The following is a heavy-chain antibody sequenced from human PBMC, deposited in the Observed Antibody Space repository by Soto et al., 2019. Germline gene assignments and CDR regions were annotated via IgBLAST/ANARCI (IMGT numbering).Heavy chain of an antibody. J-gene: IGHJ4*02. V-gene: IGHV3-15*01. CDR3: TTRMSFDF. CDR1: VFTFSNAW. CDR2: IKSRADGGTA. Sequence: GGSLRLSCSVSVFTFSNAWMNWVRQAPGKGLEWVGRIKSRADGGTADYAAPVKGRFTISRDDLKDTLYLRLDSLKTEDTAVYYCTTRMSFDFWGQGTLVTVSS.